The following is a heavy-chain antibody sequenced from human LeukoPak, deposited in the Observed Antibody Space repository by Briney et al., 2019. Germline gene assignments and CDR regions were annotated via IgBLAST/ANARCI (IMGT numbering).Heavy chain of an antibody. V-gene: IGHV3-74*01. Sequence: GGSLRLSCAASGFTFSTSWMNWVRQAPGKGPVWVSRINGDGSITTYADSVKGRFTISRDNAKNALSLQMNSLRAEDTGVYYCRYGSSSGDYWGRGTLVSVSS. J-gene: IGHJ4*02. CDR1: GFTFSTSW. CDR2: INGDGSIT. D-gene: IGHD6-6*01. CDR3: RYGSSSGDY.